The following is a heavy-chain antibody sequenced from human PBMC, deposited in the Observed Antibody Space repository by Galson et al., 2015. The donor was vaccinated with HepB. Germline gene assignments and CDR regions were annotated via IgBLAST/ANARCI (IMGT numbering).Heavy chain of an antibody. D-gene: IGHD6-19*01. CDR3: ARGGTGSDY. CDR2: ISGYNGHT. J-gene: IGHJ4*02. Sequence: SVKVSCKASGYTFTSYVISWVRQAPGQGLEWLGRISGYNGHTNYAKNLQNKGTMTTDTSTSTAYLELRRLKSDDTAIYYCARGGTGSDYWGQGTLVTGSS. CDR1: GYTFTSYV. V-gene: IGHV1-18*04.